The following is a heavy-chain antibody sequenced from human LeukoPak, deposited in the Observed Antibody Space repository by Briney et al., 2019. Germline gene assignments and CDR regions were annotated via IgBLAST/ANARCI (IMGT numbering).Heavy chain of an antibody. J-gene: IGHJ4*02. CDR1: GFTFSTYD. V-gene: IGHV3-23*01. D-gene: IGHD2-2*01. Sequence: PGGSLRHSCAASGFTFSTYDMSWVRQAPGKGLEWVSVISGSGAGTNYADSVKGRFTISRDNSKNTLYLQMNSLRAEDTALYYCAKDLIQPGHYLDYWGQGALVTVSS. CDR3: AKDLIQPGHYLDY. CDR2: ISGSGAGT.